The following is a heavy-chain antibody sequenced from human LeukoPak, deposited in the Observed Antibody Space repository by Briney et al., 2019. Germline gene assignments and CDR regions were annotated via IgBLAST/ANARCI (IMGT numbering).Heavy chain of an antibody. CDR3: ARDREDGSDY. J-gene: IGHJ4*02. V-gene: IGHV4-61*02. CDR1: GGSISSGSDY. CDR2: IYTSGST. D-gene: IGHD5-24*01. Sequence: SETLSLTCTVSGGSISSGSDYWSWVRQPAGKGLEWIGRIYTSGSTNYNPSLKSRVTISVDTSKNQFSLKLSSVTAADTAVYYCARDREDGSDYWGQGTLVTVSS.